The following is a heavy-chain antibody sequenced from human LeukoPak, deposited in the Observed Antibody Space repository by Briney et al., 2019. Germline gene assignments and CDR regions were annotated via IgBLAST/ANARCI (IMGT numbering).Heavy chain of an antibody. V-gene: IGHV4-38-2*01. J-gene: IGHJ3*02. CDR1: GYSISSGYY. CDR2: IYHSGST. Sequence: PSETLSLTCAVSGYSISSGYYWGWIRQPPGKGLEWIGSIYHSGSTYYNPSLKSRVTISVDTSKSQFSLKLSSVTAADTAVYYCATVLLWFGEFIPGAFVIWGQGTMVTVSS. D-gene: IGHD3-10*01. CDR3: ATVLLWFGEFIPGAFVI.